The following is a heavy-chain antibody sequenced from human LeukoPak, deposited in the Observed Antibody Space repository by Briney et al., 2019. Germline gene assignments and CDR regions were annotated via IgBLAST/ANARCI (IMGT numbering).Heavy chain of an antibody. CDR3: ARRVARYYVDY. J-gene: IGHJ4*02. CDR2: IWYDGSNK. V-gene: IGHV3-33*01. Sequence: PGRSLRLSCAASGLTFRSYGMHWVRQAPGKGLEWVAVIWYDGSNKYYSDSVKGRFTISRDNSKNTLYLQMNSLSAEDTAVYYCARRVARYYVDYWGQGTLVTVSS. CDR1: GLTFRSYG.